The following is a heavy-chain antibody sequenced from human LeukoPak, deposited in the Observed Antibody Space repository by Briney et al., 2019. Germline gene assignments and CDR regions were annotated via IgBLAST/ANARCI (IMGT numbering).Heavy chain of an antibody. CDR1: GFIFTNAW. J-gene: IGHJ4*02. CDR3: TTVHDSGGYYASDH. CDR2: IKSTPDGGTP. V-gene: IGHV3-15*01. D-gene: IGHD3-22*01. Sequence: PGGSLRLSCSASGFIFTNAWMTWVRQAPGKGLEWVGRIKSTPDGGTPHYAAPVNGRFTISRDDSRDTLYLLMNSLKTEDTAVYYCTTVHDSGGYYASDHWGQGTLVTVPS.